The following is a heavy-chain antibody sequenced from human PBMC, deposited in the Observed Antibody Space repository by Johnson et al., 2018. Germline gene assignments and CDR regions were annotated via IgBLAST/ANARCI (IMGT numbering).Heavy chain of an antibody. CDR3: AITFSSSDSCYLCGMDV. D-gene: IGHD2-2*01. V-gene: IGHV4-59*01. J-gene: IGHJ6*02. CDR1: GGSMSNYF. CDR2: IYYTGST. Sequence: QVQLQESGPGLVKPSETLSLTCAVSGGSMSNYFWNWIRQPPGKGLEYIGYIYYTGSTNYDPSLKSRVTISLNTSKNQFSLRLSSVTAADTAVYYCAITFSSSDSCYLCGMDVWGQGTTVTVSS.